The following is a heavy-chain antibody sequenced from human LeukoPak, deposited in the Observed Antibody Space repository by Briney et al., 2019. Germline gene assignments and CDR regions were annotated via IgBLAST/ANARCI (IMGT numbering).Heavy chain of an antibody. V-gene: IGHV1-2*02. CDR3: ARRDKGIAVAVTFDY. CDR1: GYTFTDYY. CDR2: INPNSGGT. J-gene: IGHJ4*02. D-gene: IGHD6-19*01. Sequence: GASVTVSCKASGYTFTDYYIHWVRQAPGQGLEWIGSINPNSGGTDYAQKFQGRVTMTRDMSSRTAHMDLSSLRSDDTAVYYCARRDKGIAVAVTFDYWGQGTPVTVSS.